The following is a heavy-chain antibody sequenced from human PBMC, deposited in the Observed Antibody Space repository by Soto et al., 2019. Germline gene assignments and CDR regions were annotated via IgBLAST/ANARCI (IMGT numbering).Heavy chain of an antibody. CDR2: ISYDGSNK. Sequence: QVQLVESGGGVVQPGRSLRLSCAASGFTISSYAMHWVRQAPGKGLEWVAVISYDGSNKYYADSVKGRFTISRDNSKNTLYLQMNSLRAEDTAVYYCAREWWGAGTTPYFDYWGQGTLVTVSS. CDR1: GFTISSYA. V-gene: IGHV3-30-3*01. CDR3: AREWWGAGTTPYFDY. J-gene: IGHJ4*02. D-gene: IGHD1-7*01.